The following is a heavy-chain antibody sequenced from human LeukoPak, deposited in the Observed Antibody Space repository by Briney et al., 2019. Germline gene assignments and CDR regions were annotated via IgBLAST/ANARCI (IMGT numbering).Heavy chain of an antibody. D-gene: IGHD3-22*01. CDR3: AKRGVVIRVILVGFHKEAYYFDS. CDR1: GFTFRRYA. Sequence: GGSLRLSCALSGFTFRRYAMHWVRQAPGKGLEWLALLSYDGSNTYYADSVKGRFTISRDNPKNTLYLRMNSLRAEDTAVYFCAKRGVVIRVILVGFHKEAYYFDSWGQGALVTVSS. J-gene: IGHJ4*02. V-gene: IGHV3-30*04. CDR2: LSYDGSNT.